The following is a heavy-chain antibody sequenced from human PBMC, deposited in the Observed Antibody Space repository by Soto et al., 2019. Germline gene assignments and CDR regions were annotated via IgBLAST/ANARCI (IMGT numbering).Heavy chain of an antibody. V-gene: IGHV4-34*01. D-gene: IGHD3-3*01. J-gene: IGHJ4*02. Sequence: SETLSLTCAVYGGSLSGYYGSWIRHPPGKGMEWIGETNHSGSTNYNPSLKRRVTIAVDTSKNQFSLKLSSVTAADTAVYYCARGSRNFWSCYSRAFDYWGQGTLVTVSS. CDR1: GGSLSGYY. CDR2: TNHSGST. CDR3: ARGSRNFWSCYSRAFDY.